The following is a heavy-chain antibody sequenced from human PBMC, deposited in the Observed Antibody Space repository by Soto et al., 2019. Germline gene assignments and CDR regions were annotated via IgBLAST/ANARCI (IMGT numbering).Heavy chain of an antibody. J-gene: IGHJ4*02. V-gene: IGHV4-59*13. D-gene: IGHD2-8*01. CDR3: ARDGYCTNGVCYGGGGPFVY. CDR1: GGSIGTYY. CDR2: IFYSGST. Sequence: QVQLQESGPGLVKPSETLSLTCTVSGGSIGTYYWNWIRQSPGKGLEGIGYIFYSGSTNYNTSLKSRLTLSVATSKNQVSLKLSSVTAADTAVYYCARDGYCTNGVCYGGGGPFVYWGQGTLVTVSS.